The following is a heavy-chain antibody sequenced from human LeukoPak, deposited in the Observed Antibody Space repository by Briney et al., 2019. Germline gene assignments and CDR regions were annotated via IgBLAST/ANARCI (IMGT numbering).Heavy chain of an antibody. V-gene: IGHV3-23*01. CDR2: ITGGGSGI. D-gene: IGHD2-2*02. J-gene: IGHJ4*02. CDR3: AKDTYCSSTSCYTWGYDY. CDR1: GFTFSNYA. Sequence: GGSLRLSCAASGFTFSNYAMSWVRQAPGKGLEWVSAITGGGSGIYYADSMKSRFTISRDNSKNTLYLQKNSLRAEDTAVYYCAKDTYCSSTSCYTWGYDYWGQGTLVTVSS.